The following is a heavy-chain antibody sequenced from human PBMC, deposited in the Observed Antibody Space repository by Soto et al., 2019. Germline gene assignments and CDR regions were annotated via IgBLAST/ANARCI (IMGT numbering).Heavy chain of an antibody. Sequence: PSETLSLTCTVSGGSISSGAHYWSWIRQHPGKGLEWIGYIYYSGSTYYNPSLKSRVTISVDTSKNQFSLRLSSVTAADTAVYYCARVCGGDCHYGMDVWGQGTTVTVSS. V-gene: IGHV4-31*03. CDR3: ARVCGGDCHYGMDV. CDR1: GGSISSGAHY. CDR2: IYYSGST. J-gene: IGHJ6*02. D-gene: IGHD2-21*02.